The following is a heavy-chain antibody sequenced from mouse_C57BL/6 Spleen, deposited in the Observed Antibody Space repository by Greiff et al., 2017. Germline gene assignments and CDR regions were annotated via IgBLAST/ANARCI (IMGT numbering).Heavy chain of an antibody. CDR3: ARIPHYYGRGDYYAMDY. CDR2: INPNNGGT. J-gene: IGHJ4*01. V-gene: IGHV1-18*01. D-gene: IGHD1-1*01. Sequence: EVKLVESGPELVKPGASVKIPCKASGYTFTDYNMDWVQQSHGKSLEWIGDINPNNGGTIYNQKFKGKATLTVDKSSSTAYIALRSLTSEDTAVYYCARIPHYYGRGDYYAMDYWGQGTSVTVSS. CDR1: GYTFTDYN.